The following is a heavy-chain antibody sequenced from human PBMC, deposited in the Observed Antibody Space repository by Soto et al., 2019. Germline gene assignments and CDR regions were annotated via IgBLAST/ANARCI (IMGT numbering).Heavy chain of an antibody. CDR3: ARARTVTASPRNYGLDV. V-gene: IGHV4-30-2*01. J-gene: IGHJ6*02. CDR2: IYHSGST. CDR1: GGSISSGDYS. Sequence: QLQLQESGSGLVKPSQTLSLTCAVSGGSISSGDYSWSWIRQPPGKGLEWIGYIYHSGSTYYNPSLKSRVTISVDRSKDQFSLKVPSVTAADTAVYYCARARTVTASPRNYGLDVWGQGTTVTVSS. D-gene: IGHD2-21*02.